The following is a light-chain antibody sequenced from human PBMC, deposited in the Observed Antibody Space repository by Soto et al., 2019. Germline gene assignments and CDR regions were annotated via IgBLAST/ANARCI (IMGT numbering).Light chain of an antibody. J-gene: IGKJ2*01. CDR3: QQYNSYSPYT. CDR1: QSISSW. CDR2: DAS. Sequence: DIQMTQSPSTLSASVGDRVTITCRASQSISSWLAWYQQKPGKPPKLLIYDASSLESGVPSRVSGSGSGTEFTLTISSLQPDDFATYYCQQYNSYSPYTFGQGTKLEIK. V-gene: IGKV1-5*01.